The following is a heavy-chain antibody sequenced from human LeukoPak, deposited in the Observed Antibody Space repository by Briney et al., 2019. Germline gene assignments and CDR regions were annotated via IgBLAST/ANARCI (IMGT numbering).Heavy chain of an antibody. D-gene: IGHD5-24*01. CDR2: IYYSGST. Sequence: SETLSLTCTVSGGSISSFYWTWIRQPPGKGLEWTGYIYYSGSTNYNPSLKSRVTISVDTSKNQFSLKLSSVTAADTAVYYCARGGGMGHYYYYMDVWGKGTTVTISS. J-gene: IGHJ6*03. V-gene: IGHV4-59*01. CDR3: ARGGGMGHYYYYMDV. CDR1: GGSISSFY.